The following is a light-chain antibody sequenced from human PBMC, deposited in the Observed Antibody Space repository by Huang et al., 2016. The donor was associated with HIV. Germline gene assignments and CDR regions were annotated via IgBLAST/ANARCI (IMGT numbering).Light chain of an antibody. CDR3: MQGTHWRT. CDR1: HSLVHSDGDTY. V-gene: IGKV2-30*02. Sequence: DVVMTQSPLSLPVTLGQPASISCRSNHSLVHSDGDTYLHWFQQRPGQSPRRLIYKGSNRDSGVPDRFSGSGSGSDFTLKISRVEAEDVGVYYCMQGTHWRTFGQGTKLEIK. CDR2: KGS. J-gene: IGKJ2*01.